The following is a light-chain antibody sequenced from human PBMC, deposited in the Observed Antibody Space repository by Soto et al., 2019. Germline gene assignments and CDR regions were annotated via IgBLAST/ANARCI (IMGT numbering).Light chain of an antibody. J-gene: IGKJ4*01. V-gene: IGKV3-20*01. Sequence: EIVLTQSPGTLSLSPGERATLSCRASQSVSSTYLAWYQQKPGQAPRLLIYGASSSATGITDRFSGSGSGTDFTLTISRLEPEDFAVYYCQHYGSLVLTFGGGTKVEIK. CDR1: QSVSSTY. CDR3: QHYGSLVLT. CDR2: GAS.